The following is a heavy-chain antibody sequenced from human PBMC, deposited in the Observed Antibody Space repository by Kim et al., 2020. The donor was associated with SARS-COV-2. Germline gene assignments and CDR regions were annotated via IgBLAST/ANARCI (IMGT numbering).Heavy chain of an antibody. V-gene: IGHV1-18*01. D-gene: IGHD5-18*01. Sequence: QKLQGRVTMTTDTSTSTAYMELRSLRSDDTAVYYCARTGDTTRPNAFDIWGQGTMVTVSS. J-gene: IGHJ3*02. CDR3: ARTGDTTRPNAFDI.